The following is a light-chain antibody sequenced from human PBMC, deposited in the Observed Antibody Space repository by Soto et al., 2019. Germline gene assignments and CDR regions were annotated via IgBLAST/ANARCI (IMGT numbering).Light chain of an antibody. CDR2: DDN. J-gene: IGLJ1*01. Sequence: SVQSPSPSGCGAPGQRQPISCTGSTSNIGAGYDLHWYQQLPGTAPKLLIYDDNNRPSGVPDRFSGSKSGTSASLAITGLQAEDEADYYCQSYDSSLSGYVFGTGTKVTV. V-gene: IGLV1-40*01. CDR3: QSYDSSLSGYV. CDR1: TSNIGAGYD.